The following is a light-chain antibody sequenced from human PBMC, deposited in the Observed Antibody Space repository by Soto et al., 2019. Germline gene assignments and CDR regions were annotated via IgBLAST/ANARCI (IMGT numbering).Light chain of an antibody. CDR1: SRDVGGSNY. Sequence: QSVLIQPASVSGSPGQSITISCTGTSRDVGGSNYVSWYQHHPHRAPKLLIYEVSYRPSGVSSRFSGSKSGNTASLTISGLQAEDEADYYCSSYTSSNTLGVFGVGTKVTV. J-gene: IGLJ1*01. CDR3: SSYTSSNTLGV. CDR2: EVS. V-gene: IGLV2-14*01.